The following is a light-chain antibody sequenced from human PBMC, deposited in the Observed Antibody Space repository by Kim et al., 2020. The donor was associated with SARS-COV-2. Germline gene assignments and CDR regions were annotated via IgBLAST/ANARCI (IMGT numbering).Light chain of an antibody. V-gene: IGLV1-51*01. CDR2: ANN. Sequence: GQKVTISCSGTTSNIGNDYVSWYQQVPGTAPKLLIYANNKRPSGIPDRFSGSKSGTSATLGIIGLQIGDEADYYCGTWDTSLRVGVFGGGTQLTVL. CDR3: GTWDTSLRVGV. CDR1: TSNIGNDY. J-gene: IGLJ2*01.